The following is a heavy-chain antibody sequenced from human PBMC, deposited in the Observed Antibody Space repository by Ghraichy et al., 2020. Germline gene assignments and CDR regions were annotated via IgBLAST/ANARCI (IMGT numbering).Heavy chain of an antibody. V-gene: IGHV4-34*01. CDR2: INHSGST. Sequence: SETLSLTCAVYGGSFSGYYWSWIRQPPGKGLEWIGEINHSGSTNYNPSLKSRVTISVDTSKNQFSLKLSSVTAADTAVYYCARGLTLYRSRGYFQHWGQGTLVTVSS. D-gene: IGHD6-13*01. J-gene: IGHJ1*01. CDR1: GGSFSGYY. CDR3: ARGLTLYRSRGYFQH.